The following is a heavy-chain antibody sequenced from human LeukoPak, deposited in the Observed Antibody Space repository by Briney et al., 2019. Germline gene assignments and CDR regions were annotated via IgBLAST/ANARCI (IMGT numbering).Heavy chain of an antibody. CDR3: ARDLEIAVAGTNWFDP. Sequence: ASVKVSCKASGYTFTSYAMNWVRQAPGQGLEWMGWINTNTGNPTCAQGFTGRFVFSLDTSVSTAYLQISSLKAEDTAVYYCARDLEIAVAGTNWFDPWGQGTLVTVSS. J-gene: IGHJ5*02. CDR2: INTNTGNP. D-gene: IGHD6-19*01. V-gene: IGHV7-4-1*02. CDR1: GYTFTSYA.